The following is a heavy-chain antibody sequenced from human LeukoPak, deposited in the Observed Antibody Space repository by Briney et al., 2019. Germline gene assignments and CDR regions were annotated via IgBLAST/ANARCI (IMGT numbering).Heavy chain of an antibody. CDR1: GGSISSGDYY. CDR2: IYYSGST. D-gene: IGHD6-13*01. V-gene: IGHV4-30-4*02. Sequence: SETLSLTCTVSGGSISSGDYYWSWIRQPPGKGLEWIGYIYYSGSTYYNPSLKSRVTISVDTSKNQFSLKLSSVTAADTAVYYCARVATGIASEEDYWGQGTLVTVSS. J-gene: IGHJ4*02. CDR3: ARVATGIASEEDY.